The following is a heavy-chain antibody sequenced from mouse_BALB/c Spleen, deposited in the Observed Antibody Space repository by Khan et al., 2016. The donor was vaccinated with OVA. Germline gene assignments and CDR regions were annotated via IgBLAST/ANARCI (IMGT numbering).Heavy chain of an antibody. D-gene: IGHD1-1*01. CDR1: GFSLTSYD. Sequence: QVQLKQSGPGLVAPSQSLSITCTVSGFSLTSYDISWIRQPPGKGLEWLGVKWTGGGTNYNSAFLSRLNISKDNSKSQDFLIMNMLQTEDTAIYYCVRSVRYYGSFYWYFDVWGAGTTVTVSS. J-gene: IGHJ1*01. CDR2: KWTGGGT. V-gene: IGHV2-9-2*01. CDR3: VRSVRYYGSFYWYFDV.